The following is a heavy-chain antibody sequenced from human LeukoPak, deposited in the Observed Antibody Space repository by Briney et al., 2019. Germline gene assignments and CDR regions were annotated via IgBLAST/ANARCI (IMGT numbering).Heavy chain of an antibody. V-gene: IGHV4-4*07. J-gene: IGHJ4*02. CDR3: ARDLYGSGSYANFDY. Sequence: SETLSLTCTVSGGYIRSYSWSWIRQPAGKGLQWIGRIYTSGSTNYNPSLKRRVTMSVDTSKNRFSLKLSSVTAADTAVYYCARDLYGSGSYANFDYWGQGTLVTVSS. D-gene: IGHD3-10*01. CDR1: GGYIRSYS. CDR2: IYTSGST.